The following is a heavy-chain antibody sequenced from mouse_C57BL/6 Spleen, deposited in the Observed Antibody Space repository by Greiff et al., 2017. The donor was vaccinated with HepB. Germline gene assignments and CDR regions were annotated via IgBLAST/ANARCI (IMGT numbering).Heavy chain of an antibody. J-gene: IGHJ3*01. CDR3: ARSPDSSGYDWFAY. CDR1: GYAFSSSW. V-gene: IGHV1-82*01. D-gene: IGHD3-2*02. Sequence: VQLQQSGPELVKPGASVKISCKASGYAFSSSWMNWVKQRPGKGLEWIGRIYPGDGDTNYNGKFKGKATLTADKSSSTAYMQLSSLTSEDSAVYFCARSPDSSGYDWFAYWGQGTLVTVSA. CDR2: IYPGDGDT.